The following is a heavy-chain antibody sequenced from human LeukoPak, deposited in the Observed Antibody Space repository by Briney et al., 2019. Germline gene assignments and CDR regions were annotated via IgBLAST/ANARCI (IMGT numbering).Heavy chain of an antibody. Sequence: GASVKVSCKASGYTFTGYYMHWVRQAPGQGLEWMGWINPNSGGTNYAQKFQGRVTMTRDTSISIAYMELSRLRSDDTAVYYCARADYDFWSGYYDYYGMDVWGQGTTVTVSS. D-gene: IGHD3-3*01. V-gene: IGHV1-2*02. CDR3: ARADYDFWSGYYDYYGMDV. CDR2: INPNSGGT. CDR1: GYTFTGYY. J-gene: IGHJ6*02.